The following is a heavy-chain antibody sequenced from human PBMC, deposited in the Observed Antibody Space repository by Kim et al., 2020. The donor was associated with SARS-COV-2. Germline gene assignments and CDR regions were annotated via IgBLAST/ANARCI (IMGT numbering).Heavy chain of an antibody. CDR1: GFTFSSYG. J-gene: IGHJ4*02. D-gene: IGHD6-13*01. CDR2: ISYDGSNK. Sequence: GGSLRLSCAASGFTFSSYGMHWVRQAPGKGLEWVAVISYDGSNKYYADSVKGRFTISRDNSKNTLYLQMNSLRAEETAVYYCAKENQGIAAASYTEGENWGQGTLVTVSS. V-gene: IGHV3-30*18. CDR3: AKENQGIAAASYTEGEN.